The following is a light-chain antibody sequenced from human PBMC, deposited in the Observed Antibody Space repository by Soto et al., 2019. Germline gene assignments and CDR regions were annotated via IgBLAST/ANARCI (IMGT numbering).Light chain of an antibody. CDR3: CSYAGSSTFFVI. CDR1: SSDVGSYNL. J-gene: IGLJ2*01. CDR2: EDN. Sequence: QSVLTQPASVSGSPGQSITISCTGTSSDVGSYNLVSWYQQHPGKTPKLMIYEDNKRPSGVSNRFSGSKSGNTASLTISGLQAEDEADYYCCSYAGSSTFFVIFGGGTKVTVL. V-gene: IGLV2-23*02.